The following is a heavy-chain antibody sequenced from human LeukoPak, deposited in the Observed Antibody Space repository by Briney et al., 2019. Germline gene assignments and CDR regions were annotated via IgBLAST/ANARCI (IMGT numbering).Heavy chain of an antibody. CDR1: GFPFSSYA. D-gene: IGHD6-6*01. V-gene: IGHV3-23*01. J-gene: IGHJ6*03. Sequence: GSLRLSCAASGFPFSSYAMSWVRPAPGKGLEWVSAISGSGGSTYYADSVKGRFTISRDNSKNTLYLQMNSLRAEDTAVYYCAKAPGRIAADYMDVWGKGTTVTVSS. CDR3: AKAPGRIAADYMDV. CDR2: ISGSGGST.